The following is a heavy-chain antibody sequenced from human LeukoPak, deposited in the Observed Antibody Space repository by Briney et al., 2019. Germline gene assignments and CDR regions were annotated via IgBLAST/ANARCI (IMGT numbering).Heavy chain of an antibody. J-gene: IGHJ4*02. V-gene: IGHV4-34*01. CDR3: ASHDSSGYYYFYY. Sequence: SETLSLTCAVYGGSFSGYYWSWIRQPPGKGLEWIGEINHSGSTNYNPSLKSRVTISVDTSKNQFSLKLSSVTAADTAVYYCASHDSSGYYYFYYWGQGTLVTVSS. D-gene: IGHD3-22*01. CDR2: INHSGST. CDR1: GGSFSGYY.